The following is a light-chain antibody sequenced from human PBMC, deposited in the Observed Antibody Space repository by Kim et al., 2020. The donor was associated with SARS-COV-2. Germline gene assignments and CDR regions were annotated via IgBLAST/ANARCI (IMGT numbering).Light chain of an antibody. CDR2: DAS. CDR3: QQYDSPPM. V-gene: IGKV1-5*01. J-gene: IGKJ1*01. CDR1: QSIGSW. Sequence: SVVDGVTISCRASQSIGSWLAWYQQKPGNAPKLLIHDASNLESVFPSRFSGSGSGTDFTLTITSLQPDDFATYYCQQYDSPPMFGPGTKVDIK.